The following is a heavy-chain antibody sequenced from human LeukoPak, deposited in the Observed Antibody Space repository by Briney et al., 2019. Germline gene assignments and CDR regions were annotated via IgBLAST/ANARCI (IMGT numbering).Heavy chain of an antibody. V-gene: IGHV3-30*03. J-gene: IGHJ4*02. CDR1: GFTFSSYG. CDR2: ISYDGSNK. D-gene: IGHD2-8*01. Sequence: PGGSLRLSCAASGFTFSSYGMHWVRQAPGKGLEWVAVISYDGSNKYYADSVKGRFTISRDNSKNTLYLQMNSLRAEDTAVYYCARVRTSAGTDYWGQGTLVTVSS. CDR3: ARVRTSAGTDY.